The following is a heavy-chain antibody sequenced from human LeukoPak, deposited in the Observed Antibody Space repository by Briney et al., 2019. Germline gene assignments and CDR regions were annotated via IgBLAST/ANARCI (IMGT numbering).Heavy chain of an antibody. CDR1: GASISSYY. CDR2: IYSSGST. D-gene: IGHD1-26*01. J-gene: IGHJ4*02. CDR3: ARAREGSGSYGHFDY. Sequence: PSETLSLTCTVSGASISSYYWTWIRQPAAEGLDWIGRIYSSGSTNYNPSLKSRVTMSLDTSKNQFSLRLSSVTAADTAVYYCARAREGSGSYGHFDYWGQGTPVTVSS. V-gene: IGHV4-4*07.